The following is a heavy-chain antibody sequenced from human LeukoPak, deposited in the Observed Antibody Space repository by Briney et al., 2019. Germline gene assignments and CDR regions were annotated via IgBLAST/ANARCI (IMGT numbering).Heavy chain of an antibody. CDR2: ISWNSGSI. Sequence: GGSLRLSCAASGFTFDDYAMHWVRQAPGKGLEWVSGISWNSGSIGYADSVKGRFTISRDNAKNSLYLQMNSLRAEDTAVYYCARAGYSSGWRWGQGTLVTVSS. CDR3: ARAGYSSGWR. CDR1: GFTFDDYA. J-gene: IGHJ4*02. D-gene: IGHD6-19*01. V-gene: IGHV3-9*01.